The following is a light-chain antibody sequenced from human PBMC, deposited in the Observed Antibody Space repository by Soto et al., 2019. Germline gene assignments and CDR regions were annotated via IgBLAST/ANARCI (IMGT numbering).Light chain of an antibody. CDR2: INSDGSH. CDR3: QAWGTGGV. CDR1: SGHSSYA. V-gene: IGLV4-69*01. J-gene: IGLJ3*02. Sequence: QPVLTQSPSASASLGASVKLTCTLSSGHSSYAIARHQQQPEKGPRYLMEINSDGSHTKGDGVPDRFSGSSSGADRYLTISSLQSDDEADYYCQAWGTGGVFGGGTKLTVL.